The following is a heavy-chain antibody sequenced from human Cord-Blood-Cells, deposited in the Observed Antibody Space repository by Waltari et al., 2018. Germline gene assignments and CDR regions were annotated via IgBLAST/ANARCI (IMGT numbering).Heavy chain of an antibody. CDR1: GGPISSSNW. CDR3: ARVGGDYVSHDAFDI. D-gene: IGHD4-17*01. Sequence: QVQLQESGPGLVKPSGTLSLTCAVSGGPISSSNWWSWVRQPPGKGLEWIGEIYHSGSTNYNPSLKSRVTISVDKSKNQFSLKLSSVTAADTAVYYCARVGGDYVSHDAFDIWGQGTMVTVSS. V-gene: IGHV4-4*02. CDR2: IYHSGST. J-gene: IGHJ3*02.